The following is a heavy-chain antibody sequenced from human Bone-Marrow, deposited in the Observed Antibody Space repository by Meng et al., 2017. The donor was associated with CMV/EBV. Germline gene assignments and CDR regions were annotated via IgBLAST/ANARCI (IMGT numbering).Heavy chain of an antibody. V-gene: IGHV4-34*01. D-gene: IGHD6-6*01. CDR1: GGSFSGYY. CDR3: ATSTQYSSSAYGCDFDY. CDR2: INHSGST. Sequence: SETLSLTCAVYGGSFSGYYWSWIRQPPGKGLEWIGEINHSGSTYYNPSLKSRVTISVDTSKNQFSLKLSSVTAADTAVYYCATSTQYSSSAYGCDFDYWGQGTLVTVSS. J-gene: IGHJ4*02.